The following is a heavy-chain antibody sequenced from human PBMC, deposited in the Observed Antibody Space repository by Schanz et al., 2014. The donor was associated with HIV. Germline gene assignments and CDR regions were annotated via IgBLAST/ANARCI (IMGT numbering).Heavy chain of an antibody. CDR3: ARVALAVDGADYGMDV. CDR1: GFTFSSYG. CDR2: ISHNGSNK. D-gene: IGHD2-15*01. Sequence: QVQLVESGGGLIQPGESLRLSCAASGFTFSSYGMHWVRQAPGKGLEWVALISHNGSNKKYVDSVKGRFTISRDDSKNTLYLQMNSLRVEDTAVYYCARVALAVDGADYGMDVWGQGTMVTVSS. J-gene: IGHJ6*02. V-gene: IGHV3-33*05.